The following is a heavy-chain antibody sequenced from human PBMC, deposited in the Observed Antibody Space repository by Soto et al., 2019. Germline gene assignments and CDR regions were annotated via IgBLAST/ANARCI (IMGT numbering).Heavy chain of an antibody. V-gene: IGHV4-38-2*02. CDR3: ANDSSGLDS. CDR2: IYHNGDT. Sequence: SQTLSLRCTGSAGFLSDQYFLGWIRQPPGKPLEWLGSIYHNGDTRYNPSLRSQVTISVDTSKNQFTLRVISVTDADTAMYFCANDSSGLDS. J-gene: IGHJ5*01. D-gene: IGHD6-25*01. CDR1: AGFLSDQYF.